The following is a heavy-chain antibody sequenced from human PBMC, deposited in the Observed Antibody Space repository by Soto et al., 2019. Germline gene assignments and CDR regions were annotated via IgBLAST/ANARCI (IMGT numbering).Heavy chain of an antibody. CDR1: GYTFTAYY. Sequence: QVHLVQSGAEVKNPGASVKVSCEASGYTFTAYYIHWVRQAPGQGLEWMGWISPTSGGTNYAQKFQGRVTMTRDTYISTAYMELSRLTSDDTAVYYCTRDYCSGASCDDYWGQGTLGAVSS. D-gene: IGHD2-15*01. J-gene: IGHJ4*02. CDR3: TRDYCSGASCDDY. CDR2: ISPTSGGT. V-gene: IGHV1-2*02.